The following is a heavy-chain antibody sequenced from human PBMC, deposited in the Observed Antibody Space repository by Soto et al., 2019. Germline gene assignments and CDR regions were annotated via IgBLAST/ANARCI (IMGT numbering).Heavy chain of an antibody. CDR1: GFTFSNDR. CDR2: IKRNIASGTT. D-gene: IGHD2-15*01. J-gene: IGHJ5*01. CDR3: ATDSNQTLCYGGTCYSDQAKVHDS. Sequence: EVQLVESGGGLVKPGGSLRLSCAASGFTFSNDRMSWVRQAPGKGLEWVGRIKRNIASGTTDYSAHVKGTITISRDDRKDRLYLYMNSVNTEESGVYYCATDSNQTLCYGGTCYSDQAKVHDSWGQGTQVTVST. V-gene: IGHV3-15*01.